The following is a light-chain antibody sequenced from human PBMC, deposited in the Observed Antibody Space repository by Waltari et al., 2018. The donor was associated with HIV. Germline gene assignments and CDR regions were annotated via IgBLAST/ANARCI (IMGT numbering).Light chain of an antibody. Sequence: QSVLTQPPPASGTPGQTVTHSCSGGSSNIGNDNVNWYQQLPGMTPKLLLYKNYVRPSGVPDRFAGSKSGTSASLAISGLRSEDEADYYCVGWDSSLSAYVFGAGTKVTVL. J-gene: IGLJ1*01. V-gene: IGLV1-47*01. CDR1: SSNIGNDN. CDR3: VGWDSSLSAYV. CDR2: KNY.